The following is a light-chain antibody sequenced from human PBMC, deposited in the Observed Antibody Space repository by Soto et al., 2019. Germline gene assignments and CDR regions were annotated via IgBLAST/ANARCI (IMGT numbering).Light chain of an antibody. J-gene: IGKJ2*01. CDR1: QTVSNNY. CDR3: QQYRKSPPYT. CDR2: GSS. V-gene: IGKV3-20*01. Sequence: EVVLTQSPGTLSLSTGERATLSCRASQTVSNNYLAWYQQKPGQAPRLLIFGSSDRATGIPDRFSGGGSGTDFTLTISRLEPECFAVYYCQQYRKSPPYTFGQWTKLEIK.